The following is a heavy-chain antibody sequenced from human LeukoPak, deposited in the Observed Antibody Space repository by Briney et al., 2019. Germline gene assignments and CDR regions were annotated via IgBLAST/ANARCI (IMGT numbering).Heavy chain of an antibody. CDR1: GYTFADYW. Sequence: GESLKISCSGSGYTFADYWIVWVRQMPGKGLECLGIIYPGDSDTIYSPSLQGQVTISADRSSSTAYLHWNNLKASDTATYFCARLCGGDCYPQAALDYWGQGTLVTVSS. D-gene: IGHD2-21*02. CDR3: ARLCGGDCYPQAALDY. CDR2: IYPGDSDT. J-gene: IGHJ4*02. V-gene: IGHV5-51*01.